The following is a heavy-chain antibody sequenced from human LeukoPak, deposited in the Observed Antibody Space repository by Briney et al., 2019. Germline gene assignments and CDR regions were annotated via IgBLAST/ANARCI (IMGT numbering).Heavy chain of an antibody. D-gene: IGHD2-2*01. CDR1: GYTFTSYY. J-gene: IGHJ6*02. CDR2: INPSGGST. CDR3: ASRSGIVVVPAPTGGMDV. V-gene: IGHV1-46*01. Sequence: GASVKVSCKASGYTFTSYYMHWVRQAPGQGLEWMGIINPSGGSTSYAQKFQGRVTMTRDTSTSTVYMELSSLRSEDTAVYYCASRSGIVVVPAPTGGMDVWGQGTTVTVSS.